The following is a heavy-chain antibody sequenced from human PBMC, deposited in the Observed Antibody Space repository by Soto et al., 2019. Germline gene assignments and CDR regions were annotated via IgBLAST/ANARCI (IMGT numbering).Heavy chain of an antibody. CDR1: GFTFSSYA. V-gene: IGHV3-30-3*01. CDR3: ARDPESEVLLWFGELFWFDP. Sequence: GGSLRLSCAASGFTFSSYAMHWVRQAPGKGLEWVAVISYDGSNKYYADSVKGRFTISRDNSKNTLYLQMNSLRAEDTAVYYCARDPESEVLLWFGELFWFDPWGQGTLVTVSS. J-gene: IGHJ5*02. CDR2: ISYDGSNK. D-gene: IGHD3-10*01.